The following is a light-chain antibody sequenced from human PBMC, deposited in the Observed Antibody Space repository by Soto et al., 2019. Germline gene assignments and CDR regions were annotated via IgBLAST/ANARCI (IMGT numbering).Light chain of an antibody. J-gene: IGKJ1*01. Sequence: KLLTQSPGTLSLSPGERATLFCRASQSLSSSLAWYQQKSGQAPRLIIYGTSRRATGVPVRFSGSGSGTDFTLTISSLQSEDFGGYFCQQYDNWPWTFGQGTKVEMK. CDR1: QSLSSS. CDR2: GTS. V-gene: IGKV3-15*01. CDR3: QQYDNWPWT.